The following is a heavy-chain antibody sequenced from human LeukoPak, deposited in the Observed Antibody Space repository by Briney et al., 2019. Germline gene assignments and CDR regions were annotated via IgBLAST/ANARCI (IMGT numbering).Heavy chain of an antibody. Sequence: NPSETLSLTCTVSGGSISSYYWSWIRQPPGKGLEWIGYIYYSGSTNYNPSLKSRVTISVDTSKNQFSLKLSSVTAADTAVYYCARGQNDSSGYYYVGFDYWGQGTLVTVSS. J-gene: IGHJ4*02. CDR2: IYYSGST. CDR1: GGSISSYY. V-gene: IGHV4-59*12. D-gene: IGHD3-22*01. CDR3: ARGQNDSSGYYYVGFDY.